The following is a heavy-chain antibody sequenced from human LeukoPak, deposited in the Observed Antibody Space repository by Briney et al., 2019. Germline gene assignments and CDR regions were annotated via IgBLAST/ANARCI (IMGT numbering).Heavy chain of an antibody. J-gene: IGHJ4*02. CDR2: IKQDGSEK. CDR1: RFTFSNYW. D-gene: IGHD6-13*01. CDR3: ARGRGDSSSWYFDY. V-gene: IGHV3-7*01. Sequence: GGSLRLSCAASRFTFSNYWMSWVRQAPGKGLEWVANIKQDGSEKYYVDSAKGRFTISRDNAKSSLYLQMNSLRAEDTAVYYCARGRGDSSSWYFDYWGRGTLVTVSS.